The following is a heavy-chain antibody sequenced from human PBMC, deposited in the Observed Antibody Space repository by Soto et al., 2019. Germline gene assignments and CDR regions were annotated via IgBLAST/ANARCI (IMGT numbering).Heavy chain of an antibody. Sequence: QVQLQESGPGLVKPSQTLSLTCTVSGGSISSGDYYWSWIRQPPGKGLEWIGYIYYSGSTYYNPSLHSRVTISLETSKNKFSLKLSSVTAADTAVYYCARVGSGIAVRPFDYWGQGTLVTVSS. J-gene: IGHJ4*02. CDR2: IYYSGST. D-gene: IGHD6-13*01. CDR3: ARVGSGIAVRPFDY. V-gene: IGHV4-30-4*01. CDR1: GGSISSGDYY.